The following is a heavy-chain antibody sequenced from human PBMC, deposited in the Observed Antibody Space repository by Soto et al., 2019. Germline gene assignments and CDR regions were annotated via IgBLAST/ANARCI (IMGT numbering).Heavy chain of an antibody. J-gene: IGHJ4*02. V-gene: IGHV1-18*01. CDR1: GYTFTSYG. Sequence: GASVKVSCKASGYTFTSYGISWVRQAPGQGLEWMGWISAYNGNTNYAQKLQGRVTMTTDTSTSTAYMELRSLRSDDTAVYYCARDLDYQPLPNAVAFDYWGQGTLVNVS. CDR3: ARDLDYQPLPNAVAFDY. CDR2: ISAYNGNT. D-gene: IGHD2-2*01.